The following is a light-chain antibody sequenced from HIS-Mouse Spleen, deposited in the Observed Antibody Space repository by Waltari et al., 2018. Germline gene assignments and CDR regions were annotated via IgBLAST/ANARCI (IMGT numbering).Light chain of an antibody. J-gene: IGLJ3*02. CDR2: GNS. Sequence: QSVLTQPPSVSGAPGQRVTISCTGSSSNIGAGYDVHWYQQLPGPAPKLLIYGNSNRPSGVPDRFSGSKSGTSASLAITGLQAEDEADYYCQSYDSSLRVFGGGTKLTVL. V-gene: IGLV1-40*01. CDR1: SSNIGAGYD. CDR3: QSYDSSLRV.